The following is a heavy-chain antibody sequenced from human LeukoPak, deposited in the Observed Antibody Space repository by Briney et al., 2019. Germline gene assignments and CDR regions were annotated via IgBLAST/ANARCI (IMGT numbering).Heavy chain of an antibody. CDR2: IRSRAYGGTT. D-gene: IGHD3-22*01. V-gene: IGHV3-49*04. J-gene: IGHJ4*02. Sequence: GGSLRLSCTTSGFTFGDYGMTWVRQAPGKGLDWVGFIRSRAYGGTTEYAASVEGRFTISRDDSKSIAYLQMNSLESEDTALYYCTRVHYYDSGGEYYFDYWGQGTLVTVSS. CDR1: GFTFGDYG. CDR3: TRVHYYDSGGEYYFDY.